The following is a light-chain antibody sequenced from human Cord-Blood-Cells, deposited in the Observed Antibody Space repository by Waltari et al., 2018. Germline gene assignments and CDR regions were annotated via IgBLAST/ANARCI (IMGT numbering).Light chain of an antibody. Sequence: DIQMTQSPSTLSASVGDRVTITCPASQSISSWLAWYQQKPGKAPKHLIYKASSLESGVPSRFSGSGSGTEFNLTISSLQPDDFATYYCQQYNSYSRTFGQGTKVEIK. CDR3: QQYNSYSRT. V-gene: IGKV1-5*03. CDR1: QSISSW. J-gene: IGKJ1*01. CDR2: KAS.